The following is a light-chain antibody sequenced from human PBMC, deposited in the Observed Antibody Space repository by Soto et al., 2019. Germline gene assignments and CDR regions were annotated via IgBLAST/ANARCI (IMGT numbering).Light chain of an antibody. CDR1: SSNIGAGYD. CDR2: GNS. J-gene: IGLJ2*01. V-gene: IGLV1-40*01. Sequence: QPVLTQPPSVSGAPGQRVTISCTGSSSNIGAGYDVHWYQQLPGTAPKLLIYGNSNRPSGVPDRFSGSKSGTSASLAITGLLAEDEADYYCQSYDSSLSGVVFGGWTKLTVL. CDR3: QSYDSSLSGVV.